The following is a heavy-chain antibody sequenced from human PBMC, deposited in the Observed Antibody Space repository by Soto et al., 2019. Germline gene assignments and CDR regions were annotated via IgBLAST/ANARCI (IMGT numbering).Heavy chain of an antibody. CDR1: GFTFSSYA. Sequence: EVQLLESGGGLVQPGGSLRLSCAASGFTFSSYAMSWVRQAPGKGLEWVSAISGSGGSTYYADSVKGRFTISRDNSKNTLYLQMNSLRAEDTAVCYCAKVGYCSGGSCYSYYYYYMDVWGKGTTVTVSS. V-gene: IGHV3-23*01. CDR2: ISGSGGST. D-gene: IGHD2-15*01. J-gene: IGHJ6*03. CDR3: AKVGYCSGGSCYSYYYYYMDV.